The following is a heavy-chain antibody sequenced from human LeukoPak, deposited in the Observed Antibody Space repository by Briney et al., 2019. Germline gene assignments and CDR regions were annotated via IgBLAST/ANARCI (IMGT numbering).Heavy chain of an antibody. CDR1: GFTISMYA. CDR3: ARVNYDTSAFDAFDI. CDR2: IWHDGTTK. V-gene: IGHV3-33*01. Sequence: GKSLSLSCAASGFTISMYAMHWVRQAPGKALEWVAIIWHDGTTKYYADSVKGRFTISRDNSKNTLFLQMNSLRAEDTAVYYCARVNYDTSAFDAFDIWGQGTMVTVSS. J-gene: IGHJ3*02. D-gene: IGHD3-22*01.